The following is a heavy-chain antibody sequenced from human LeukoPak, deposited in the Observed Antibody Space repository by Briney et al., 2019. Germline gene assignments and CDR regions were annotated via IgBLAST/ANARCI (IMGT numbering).Heavy chain of an antibody. V-gene: IGHV4-61*01. J-gene: IGHJ4*02. CDR2: IYYSGST. Sequence: SETLSLICTVSGGSVSSGSYYWSWIRQPPGKGLEWIGYIYYSGSTNYNPSLKSRVTISVDTSKNQFSLKLSSVTAADTAVYYCVRDRDLYYFDYWGQGTLVTVSS. D-gene: IGHD2/OR15-2a*01. CDR1: GGSVSSGSYY. CDR3: VRDRDLYYFDY.